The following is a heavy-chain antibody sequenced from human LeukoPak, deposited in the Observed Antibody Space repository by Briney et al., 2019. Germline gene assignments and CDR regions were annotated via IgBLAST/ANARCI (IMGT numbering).Heavy chain of an antibody. CDR1: GGSISSSSYY. D-gene: IGHD4-17*01. V-gene: IGHV4-61*05. CDR2: IYYTGST. J-gene: IGHJ6*02. CDR3: ARHTDYALRPGGYYYLMDV. Sequence: SETLSLTCTVSGGSISSSSYYWSWIRQPPGKGLEWIGYIYYTGSTNSNPSLKSRVTISVDTSKNQFSLKLSSVAAADTAVYYCARHTDYALRPGGYYYLMDVWGQGTTVTVSS.